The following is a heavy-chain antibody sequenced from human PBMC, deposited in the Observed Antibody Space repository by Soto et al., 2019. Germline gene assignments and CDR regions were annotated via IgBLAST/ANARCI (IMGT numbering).Heavy chain of an antibody. V-gene: IGHV3-53*04. Sequence: GGSLRLSCAASGFTVSSNYMSWVRQAPGKGLEWVSVIYSGGSTYYADSVKGRFTISRHNSKNTLYLQMNSLRAEDTVVYYCGREGTGDSVYDAFDIWGQGTMVTVSS. D-gene: IGHD5-12*01. CDR3: GREGTGDSVYDAFDI. J-gene: IGHJ3*02. CDR1: GFTVSSNY. CDR2: IYSGGST.